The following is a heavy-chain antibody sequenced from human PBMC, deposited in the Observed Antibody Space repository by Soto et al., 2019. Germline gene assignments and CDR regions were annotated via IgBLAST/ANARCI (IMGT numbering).Heavy chain of an antibody. J-gene: IGHJ4*02. D-gene: IGHD3-16*01. Sequence: QVQLVESGGGVVRPGKSLTLSCTGSGFAFGGFGIHWVRQTPGKGLEWLAMTSSDGSNKYLADSVKGRFTVSRDMSRTMVFLQMDNLRLEDTAVYYCARGGDVLDYWGRGALVPVSS. CDR2: TSSDGSNK. CDR3: ARGGDVLDY. CDR1: GFAFGGFG. V-gene: IGHV3-30*03.